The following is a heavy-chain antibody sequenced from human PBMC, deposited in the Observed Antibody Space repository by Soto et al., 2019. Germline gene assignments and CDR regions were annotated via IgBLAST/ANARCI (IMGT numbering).Heavy chain of an antibody. D-gene: IGHD3-16*01. CDR1: GFIFSSYA. J-gene: IGHJ4*02. CDR2: ISYDGSNK. V-gene: IGHV3-30-3*01. CDR3: AISFTSTEFDY. Sequence: PGGSLRLSCAASGFIFSSYAMHWVRQAPGKGLEWVAVISYDGSNKYYADSVKGRFTISRDNSKNTLYLQMNSLRAEDTAVYYCAISFTSTEFDYWGQGTLVTVSS.